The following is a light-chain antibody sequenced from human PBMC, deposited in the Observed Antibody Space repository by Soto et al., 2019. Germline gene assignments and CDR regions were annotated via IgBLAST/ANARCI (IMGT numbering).Light chain of an antibody. J-gene: IGKJ3*01. Sequence: EIVLRQSPGTLSLSPGERATLSCRASQSVSSTYLAWYQQKPGQAPRLLIYGTSTRATGIPARFSGSGSGTEFTLTISSLQSEDFAVYYCQQYDNWPPLTFGPGTKVDIK. V-gene: IGKV3D-15*01. CDR2: GTS. CDR3: QQYDNWPPLT. CDR1: QSVSSTY.